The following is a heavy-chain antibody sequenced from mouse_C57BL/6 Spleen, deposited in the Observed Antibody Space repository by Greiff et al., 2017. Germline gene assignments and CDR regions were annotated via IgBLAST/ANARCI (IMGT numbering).Heavy chain of an antibody. CDR2: FHPYNDDT. CDR3: ARESYYCGSSFAY. CDR1: GYTFTTYP. V-gene: IGHV1-47*01. Sequence: VQLQQSGAELVKPGASVKMSCKASGYTFTTYPIEWMKQNHGKSLEWIGNFHPYNDDTKYNEKFKGKATLTVEKSSSTVYLELSRLTSDDSAVYCCARESYYCGSSFAYWGQGTLVTVSA. D-gene: IGHD1-1*01. J-gene: IGHJ3*01.